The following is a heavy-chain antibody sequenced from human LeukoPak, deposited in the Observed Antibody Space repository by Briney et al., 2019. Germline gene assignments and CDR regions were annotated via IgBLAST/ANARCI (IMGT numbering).Heavy chain of an antibody. CDR1: GGSIGNSYYY. J-gene: IGHJ6*03. CDR2: LHYSGST. V-gene: IGHV4-39*01. CDR3: ARHPNYYYYYMDV. Sequence: SETLSLTCTVSGGSIGNSYYYWGWIRQPPGKGLEWIGSLHYSGSTYYNPSLKSRVTISVDTSKNQFSLKLSSVTAADTAVYYCARHPNYYYYYMDVWGKGTTVTISS.